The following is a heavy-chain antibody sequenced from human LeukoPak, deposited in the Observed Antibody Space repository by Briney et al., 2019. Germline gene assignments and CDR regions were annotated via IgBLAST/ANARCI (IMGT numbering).Heavy chain of an antibody. Sequence: RPGGSLRPSCAASGFTFDDYGMSWVRQAPGKGLEWVSGINWNGGSTGYADSVKGRFTISRDNAKNSLYLQMNSLRAEDTALYHCAKSHYGGSFDYWGQGTLVTVSS. D-gene: IGHD4-23*01. CDR2: INWNGGST. J-gene: IGHJ4*02. CDR3: AKSHYGGSFDY. V-gene: IGHV3-20*01. CDR1: GFTFDDYG.